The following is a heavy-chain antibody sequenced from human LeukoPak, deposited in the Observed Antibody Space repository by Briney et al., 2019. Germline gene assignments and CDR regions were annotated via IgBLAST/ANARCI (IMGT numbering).Heavy chain of an antibody. V-gene: IGHV1-2*02. D-gene: IGHD3-10*01. CDR1: GYTFTGYS. CDR3: ARRAMVRGVIIHPFRV. J-gene: IGHJ4*02. CDR2: INPNSGGT. Sequence: ASVKVTCKASGYTFTGYSMNGVRQAPGQGLEWMGWINPNSGGTNYAQKFQVRVTMTRYTSISTAYMELSRLRSDDTAVYYCARRAMVRGVIIHPFRVWGQGTLVTVSS.